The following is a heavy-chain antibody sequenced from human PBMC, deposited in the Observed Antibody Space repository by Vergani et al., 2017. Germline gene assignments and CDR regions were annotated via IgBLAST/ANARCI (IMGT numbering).Heavy chain of an antibody. J-gene: IGHJ5*02. CDR1: GFTSAGYA. D-gene: IGHD6-6*01. CDR3: AKDLGTSSGGGWFDP. V-gene: IGHV3-9*02. CDR2: ISWNSNSI. Sequence: EVQLEESGGGLVLPGRSLRLSCVASGFTSAGYAMHWVRQAPGEGLEWVSGISWNSNSIGYADSVKGRLTISRDNDKNSLYLQMNSLRAEDTALYYCAKDLGTSSGGGWFDPWGQGTLVTVSS.